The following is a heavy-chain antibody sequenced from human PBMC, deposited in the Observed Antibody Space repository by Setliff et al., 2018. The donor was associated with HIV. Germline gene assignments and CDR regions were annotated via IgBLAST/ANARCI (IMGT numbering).Heavy chain of an antibody. J-gene: IGHJ1*01. CDR2: INHTGGT. D-gene: IGHD6-19*01. CDR1: GGSFSGYY. CDR3: ARGAIAVAANTSFQH. V-gene: IGHV4-34*01. Sequence: SETLSLTCAVSGGSFSGYYWSWIRQPPGKGLAWITEINHTGGTHYNPSLKGRLTISVDTSKNQISLKLRSVTVADTAVYYWARGAIAVAANTSFQHWGQGTQVTVSS.